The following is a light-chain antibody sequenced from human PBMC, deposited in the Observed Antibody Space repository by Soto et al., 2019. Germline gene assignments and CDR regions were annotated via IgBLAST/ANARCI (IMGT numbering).Light chain of an antibody. CDR3: QQSYRSPLT. Sequence: DIQMTQSPSSLSASVGDRVAITCRASQSITTYLHWYQQKPGKAPKLLIYAASNLESGVPPRFSCGGSGTDFTLTISSLHPDDFATYYCQQSYRSPLTFGPGTKVDIK. J-gene: IGKJ3*01. CDR2: AAS. V-gene: IGKV1-39*01. CDR1: QSITTY.